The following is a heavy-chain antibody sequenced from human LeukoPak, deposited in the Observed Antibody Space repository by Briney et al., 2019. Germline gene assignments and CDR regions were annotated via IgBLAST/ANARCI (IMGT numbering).Heavy chain of an antibody. Sequence: SETLSLTCTVSGGSISSSSYYWGWIRQPPGKGLEWIGSIYYSGSTYYNPSLKSRVTISVDTSKNQFSLKLSSVTAADTAVYYCARLSGSVGFWSGYRSPDVWGKGTTVTVSS. CDR3: ARLSGSVGFWSGYRSPDV. D-gene: IGHD3-3*01. CDR1: GGSISSSSYY. CDR2: IYYSGST. J-gene: IGHJ6*04. V-gene: IGHV4-39*01.